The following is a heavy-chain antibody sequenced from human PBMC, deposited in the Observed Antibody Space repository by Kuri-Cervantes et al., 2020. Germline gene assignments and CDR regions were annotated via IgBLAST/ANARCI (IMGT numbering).Heavy chain of an antibody. V-gene: IGHV3-30*02. CDR1: VFTFSSYG. Sequence: GESLKISCAAPVFTFSSYGMHWVRQAPGKGLEWVAVIWYDGSNKYYADSVKGRFTISRDNSKNTLYLQMNSLRAEDTALYYCAKDMAIAVAGARFGYYGMDVWGQGTTVTVSS. J-gene: IGHJ6*02. CDR3: AKDMAIAVAGARFGYYGMDV. D-gene: IGHD6-19*01. CDR2: IWYDGSNK.